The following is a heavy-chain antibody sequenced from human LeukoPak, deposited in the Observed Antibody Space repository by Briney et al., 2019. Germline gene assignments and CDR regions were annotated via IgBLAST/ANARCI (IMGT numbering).Heavy chain of an antibody. CDR1: GYTFTSYG. Sequence: APVKVSCKASGYTFTSYGISWVRQAPGQGLEWMGWISAYNGNTNYAQKLQGRVTMTTDTSTSTAYMELRSLRSDDTAVYYCAREHGFWSGSSQYFDYWGQGTLVTVSS. CDR3: AREHGFWSGSSQYFDY. V-gene: IGHV1-18*01. CDR2: ISAYNGNT. J-gene: IGHJ4*02. D-gene: IGHD3-3*01.